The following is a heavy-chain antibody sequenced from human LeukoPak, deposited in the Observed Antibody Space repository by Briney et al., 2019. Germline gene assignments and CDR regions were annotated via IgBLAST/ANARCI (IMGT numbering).Heavy chain of an antibody. J-gene: IGHJ6*03. Sequence: GGSLRLSCAASGFTFSSYSMNWVRQAPGKGLEWVSSINSNSSYIYYTDSLKGRFTISRDNAKNSLYLQMNSLRAEDTAVYYCARTGDYDFWSAYHYYYYYYMDVWGKGTTVTVSS. CDR1: GFTFSSYS. CDR2: INSNSSYI. V-gene: IGHV3-21*01. D-gene: IGHD3-3*01. CDR3: ARTGDYDFWSAYHYYYYYYMDV.